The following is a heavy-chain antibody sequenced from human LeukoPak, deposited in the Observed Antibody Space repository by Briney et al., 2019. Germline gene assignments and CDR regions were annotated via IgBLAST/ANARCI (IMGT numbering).Heavy chain of an antibody. D-gene: IGHD5-18*01. V-gene: IGHV1-2*02. CDR3: ARGEDTPMAPVM. CDR2: INPNSGGT. Sequence: ASVKVSCKASGYTFTGYYMHWVRQAPGQGLEWMGWINPNSGGTNYAQKFQVRVTMTRDASINTAYMELSRLRSDDTAVYYCARGEDTPMAPVMWGQGTLVTVSS. J-gene: IGHJ4*02. CDR1: GYTFTGYY.